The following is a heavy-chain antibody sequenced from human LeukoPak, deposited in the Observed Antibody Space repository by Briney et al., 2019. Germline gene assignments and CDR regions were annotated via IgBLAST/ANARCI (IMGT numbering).Heavy chain of an antibody. CDR2: ILISGST. Sequence: IPSETLSLTCTVSGDSIGSYYWTWIRQPPGKGLEWIGNILISGSTNYTPSLKSRITISVDPSKNQFSLKLNSVTAADTAVYYCARRERLGGYCSNGECYRYALDIWGQGTMVTVSS. CDR1: GDSIGSYY. CDR3: ARRERLGGYCSNGECYRYALDI. D-gene: IGHD2-8*01. V-gene: IGHV4-4*09. J-gene: IGHJ3*02.